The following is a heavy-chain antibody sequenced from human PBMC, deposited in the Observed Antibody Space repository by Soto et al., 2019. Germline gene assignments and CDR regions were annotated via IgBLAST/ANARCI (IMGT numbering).Heavy chain of an antibody. V-gene: IGHV1-69*12. Sequence: QVQLVQSGAEVMKPGSSVKVSCKASGGTFSNYAISWVRQAPGQGLEWMGGIIPIFGTTYYAQKFQGRVTIIADESTTTVYLELSSLRSEDTAMYYCARVEAVASIYNYHGLDVWGQGTAVSVSS. CDR1: GGTFSNYA. CDR2: IIPIFGTT. J-gene: IGHJ6*02. CDR3: ARVEAVASIYNYHGLDV. D-gene: IGHD6-19*01.